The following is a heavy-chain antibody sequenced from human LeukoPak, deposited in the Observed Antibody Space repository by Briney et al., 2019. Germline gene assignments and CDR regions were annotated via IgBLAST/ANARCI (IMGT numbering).Heavy chain of an antibody. CDR1: GFTFSSNG. V-gene: IGHV3-30*02. J-gene: IGHJ4*02. CDR2: IHFDGSPK. D-gene: IGHD2-2*03. Sequence: GGSLRLSCAASGFTFSSNGMHWVRQAPGTGLEWVAFIHFDGSPKYSGDSVKGRFTVSRDNSKNTLYLQMNSLRPEDTAVYYCAKDQCTRASCDGYPGHWGQGTLVTVSS. CDR3: AKDQCTRASCDGYPGH.